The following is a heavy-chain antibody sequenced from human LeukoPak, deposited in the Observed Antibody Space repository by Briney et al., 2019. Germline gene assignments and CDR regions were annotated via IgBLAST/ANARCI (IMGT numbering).Heavy chain of an antibody. CDR1: GFTFSSYS. D-gene: IGHD3-10*01. V-gene: IGHV3-21*01. CDR3: AGDQGTLFGALLSEDY. CDR2: ISSSSSYI. J-gene: IGHJ4*02. Sequence: GGSLRLSCAASGFTFSSYSMNWVRQAPGKGLEWVSSISSSSSYIYYADSVKGRFTISRDNAKSSLYLQMNSLRAEDTAVYYCAGDQGTLFGALLSEDYWGQGTLVTVSS.